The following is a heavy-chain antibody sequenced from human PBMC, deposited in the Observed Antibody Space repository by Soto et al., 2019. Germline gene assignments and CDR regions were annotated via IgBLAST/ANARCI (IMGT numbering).Heavy chain of an antibody. Sequence: GSLRLSCAASGFTFSSYGMHWVRQAPGKGLEWVAVIWYDGSNKYYADSVKGRFTISRDNSKNTLYLQMNSLRAEDTAVYYCARGSRDITMIVVVNTGVDYWGQGTLVTVSS. CDR1: GFTFSSYG. CDR3: ARGSRDITMIVVVNTGVDY. D-gene: IGHD3-22*01. V-gene: IGHV3-33*01. J-gene: IGHJ4*02. CDR2: IWYDGSNK.